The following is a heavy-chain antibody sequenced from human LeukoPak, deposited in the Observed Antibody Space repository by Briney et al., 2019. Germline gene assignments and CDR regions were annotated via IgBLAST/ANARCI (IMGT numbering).Heavy chain of an antibody. V-gene: IGHV3-74*01. J-gene: IGHJ4*02. D-gene: IGHD6-19*01. CDR1: GNYW. CDR2: INSDGSWT. Sequence: GGSLRLSCAASGNYWMHWVRQAPGKGLVWVSHINSDGSWTSYADSVKGRFTISKDNAKNTVYLQMNSLRAEDTAVYYCAQRSGTSGWSCFDYWGQGTLVTVSS. CDR3: AQRSGTSGWSCFDY.